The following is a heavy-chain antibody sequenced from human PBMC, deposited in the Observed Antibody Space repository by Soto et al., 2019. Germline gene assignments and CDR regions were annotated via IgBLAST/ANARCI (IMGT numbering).Heavy chain of an antibody. CDR3: ARGGSTIFGVVISPPYGMDV. Sequence: QVQLVQSGAEVKKPGSSVKVSCKASGGTFSSYAISWVRQAPGQGLEWMGGIIPIFGTANYAQKFQGRVTITADESTSTAYMELSSVRSEDTAVYYCARGGSTIFGVVISPPYGMDVWGQGTTVTVSS. CDR1: GGTFSSYA. D-gene: IGHD3-3*01. J-gene: IGHJ6*02. CDR2: IIPIFGTA. V-gene: IGHV1-69*01.